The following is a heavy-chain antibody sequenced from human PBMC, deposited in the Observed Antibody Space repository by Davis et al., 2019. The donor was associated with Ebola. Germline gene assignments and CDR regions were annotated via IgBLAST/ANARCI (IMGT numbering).Heavy chain of an antibody. CDR1: EDSFTSYW. V-gene: IGHV5-51*01. D-gene: IGHD1-20*01. CDR3: ASLRRTITGMDDGFDM. J-gene: IGHJ3*02. Sequence: GESLKISCKASEDSFTSYWIGWVRQMPGKGLEWMGIIYTGDSDTRYSPSFRGRVTISADKSTRTAYLQWGSLKASDTAMYYCASLRRTITGMDDGFDMWGQGTMVTVSS. CDR2: IYTGDSDT.